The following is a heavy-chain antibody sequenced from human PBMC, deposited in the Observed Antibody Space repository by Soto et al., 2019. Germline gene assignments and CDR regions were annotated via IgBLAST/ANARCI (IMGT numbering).Heavy chain of an antibody. CDR3: ARAARGFYYYYMVV. V-gene: IGHV3-13*01. Sequence: GGSLRLSCAASGFTFSSYDMHWVRQATGKGLEWVSAIGTAGDTYYPGSVKGRFTISRENAKNSLYLQMNSLRAGDTAVYYCARAARGFYYYYMVVWGKGTTVTVS. J-gene: IGHJ6*03. D-gene: IGHD2-15*01. CDR1: GFTFSSYD. CDR2: IGTAGDT.